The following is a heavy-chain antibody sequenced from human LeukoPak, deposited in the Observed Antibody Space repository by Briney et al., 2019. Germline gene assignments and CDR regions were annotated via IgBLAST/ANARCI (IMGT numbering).Heavy chain of an antibody. Sequence: GGSLRLSCAASGFTFSSYWMSWVRQAPGKGLEWVANIKQDGGEKYYVDSVKGRFTISRDNAKNSLYLQMNSLRAEDTAVYYCARDPRSAVVRGVKKNWFDPWGQGTLVTVSS. CDR3: ARDPRSAVVRGVKKNWFDP. CDR2: IKQDGGEK. D-gene: IGHD3-10*01. V-gene: IGHV3-7*01. CDR1: GFTFSSYW. J-gene: IGHJ5*02.